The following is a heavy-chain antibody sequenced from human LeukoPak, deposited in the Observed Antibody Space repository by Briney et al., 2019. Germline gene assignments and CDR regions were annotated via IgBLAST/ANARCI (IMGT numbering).Heavy chain of an antibody. V-gene: IGHV3-30*04. Sequence: GGSLRLSCAASGFTFSSYAMHWVRQAPGKGLEWVAVISYDGSNKYYADSVKGRFTISRDNSKNTLYLQMNSLRAEDTAVYYCAREAHITVAGMPIWFDYWGQGTLVTVSS. CDR1: GFTFSSYA. D-gene: IGHD6-19*01. J-gene: IGHJ4*02. CDR2: ISYDGSNK. CDR3: AREAHITVAGMPIWFDY.